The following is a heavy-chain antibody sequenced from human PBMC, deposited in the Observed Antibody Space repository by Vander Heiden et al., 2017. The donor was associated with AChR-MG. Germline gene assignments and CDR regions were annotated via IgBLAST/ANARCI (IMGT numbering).Heavy chain of an antibody. CDR1: ASTFSNYA. V-gene: IGHV3-23*01. CDR3: ARNIPTFTSKWFDP. J-gene: IGHJ5*02. Sequence: VQLSESGGGLVQRGGSLRPSCAASASTFSNYAIIWVRQAPGRGLEWVSTMNFSGGSTYYADSVMGRFTMSRDNSRSTLYLQMSSLRVDDSAVYFCARNIPTFTSKWFDPWCQGTLVTVSS. D-gene: IGHD1-26*01. CDR2: MNFSGGST.